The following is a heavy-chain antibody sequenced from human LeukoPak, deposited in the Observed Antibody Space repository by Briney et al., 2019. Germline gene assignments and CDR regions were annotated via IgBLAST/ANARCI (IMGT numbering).Heavy chain of an antibody. J-gene: IGHJ4*02. CDR2: ISGSGGST. V-gene: IGHV3-23*01. CDR3: AKLSYSSGWLDFDY. D-gene: IGHD6-19*01. Sequence: GGSLRLSCVASGFTFSGYAMSWVRQAPGKGLEWVSAISGSGGSTYYADSVKGRFTISRDNSKNTLYLQMNSLRAEDTAVYYCAKLSYSSGWLDFDYWGQGTLVAVSS. CDR1: GFTFSGYA.